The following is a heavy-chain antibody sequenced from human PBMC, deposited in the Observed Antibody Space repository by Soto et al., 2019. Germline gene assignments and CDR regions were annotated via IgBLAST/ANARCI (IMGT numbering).Heavy chain of an antibody. D-gene: IGHD6-6*01. Sequence: GGSLRLSCAASGFTFSSYGMHWVRQAPGEGLEWVAVISYDGSNKYYADSVKGRFTISRDNSKNTLYLQMNSLRAEDTAVYYCAKGDSIAARRYYYYGMDVWGQGTTVTVSS. CDR2: ISYDGSNK. CDR1: GFTFSSYG. V-gene: IGHV3-30*18. J-gene: IGHJ6*02. CDR3: AKGDSIAARRYYYYGMDV.